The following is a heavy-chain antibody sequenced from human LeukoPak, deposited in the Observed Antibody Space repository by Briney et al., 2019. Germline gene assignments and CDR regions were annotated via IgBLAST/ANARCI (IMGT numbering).Heavy chain of an antibody. Sequence: KSSETLSLTCTVSGGSISSSSYYWGWIRQPPGKGLEWTGSIYYSGSTYYNPSLKSRVTISVDTSKNQFSLKLSSVTAADTAVYYCASYYGGPFDYWGQGTLVTVSS. D-gene: IGHD4-23*01. J-gene: IGHJ4*02. V-gene: IGHV4-39*01. CDR1: GGSISSSSYY. CDR3: ASYYGGPFDY. CDR2: IYYSGST.